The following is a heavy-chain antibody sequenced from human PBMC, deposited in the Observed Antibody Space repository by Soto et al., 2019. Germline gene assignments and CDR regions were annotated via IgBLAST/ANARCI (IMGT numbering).Heavy chain of an antibody. V-gene: IGHV4-30-2*01. Sequence: PSDTLSLTSTGSGRSIKSCDYSGNWIRQPPGKGLEWIGYIYHTGTSYYNMSLKSRVTISVDRSKNQFSLKLSSVTAADTAVYYCARGIYYYDSSGDSWFDPWGQGTLVTVS. J-gene: IGHJ5*02. D-gene: IGHD3-22*01. CDR2: IYHTGTS. CDR1: GRSIKSCDYS. CDR3: ARGIYYYDSSGDSWFDP.